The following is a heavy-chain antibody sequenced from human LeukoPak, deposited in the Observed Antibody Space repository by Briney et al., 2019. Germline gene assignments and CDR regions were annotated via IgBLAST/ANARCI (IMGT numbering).Heavy chain of an antibody. V-gene: IGHV3-66*01. Sequence: PGESLRLSCAASGFTVSADYMSWVRQAPGKGLEWVSVIYTGGRTYYADSVKGRFTISRDNSKNTLYLQMNSLRAEDTAVYYCARGGSGWFSDDWGQGTLVTVSS. CDR1: GFTVSADY. J-gene: IGHJ4*02. D-gene: IGHD6-19*01. CDR2: IYTGGRT. CDR3: ARGGSGWFSDD.